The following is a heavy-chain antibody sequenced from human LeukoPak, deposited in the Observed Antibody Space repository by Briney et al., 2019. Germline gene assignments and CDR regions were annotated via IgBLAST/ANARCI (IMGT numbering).Heavy chain of an antibody. CDR2: IHHTGST. D-gene: IGHD2-21*02. CDR3: ARTPTYCGGDCYYFDP. Sequence: SQTLSLTCAVSGGSISSSGYSWSWIRQPPGKGLEWIGYIHHTGSTYYNPFLKSRVTISVDRSKNQFSLKLSSVTAADTAMYFCARTPTYCGGDCYYFDPWGQGTLVTVSS. V-gene: IGHV4-30-2*01. CDR1: GGSISSSGYS. J-gene: IGHJ5*02.